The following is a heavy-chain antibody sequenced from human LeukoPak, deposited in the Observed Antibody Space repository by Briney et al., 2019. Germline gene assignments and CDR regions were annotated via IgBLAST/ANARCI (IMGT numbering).Heavy chain of an antibody. CDR1: GGTFSSYA. CDR3: ARGDILTGYYGSSDY. D-gene: IGHD3-9*01. J-gene: IGHJ4*02. V-gene: IGHV1-69*04. Sequence: SVKVSCKASGGTFSSYAISWVRQAPGQGLEWMGRIIPILGIANYAQKFQGRVTITADKSTSTAYMELSSLRSEDTAVYYCARGDILTGYYGSSDYWGQGTLVTVSS. CDR2: IIPILGIA.